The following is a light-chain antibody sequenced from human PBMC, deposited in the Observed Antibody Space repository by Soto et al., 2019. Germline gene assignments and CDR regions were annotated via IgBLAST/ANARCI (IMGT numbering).Light chain of an antibody. J-gene: IGKJ1*01. V-gene: IGKV3-15*01. Sequence: EIVMTQSPATLSVSPGERATLSCRASQSISSYLAWYQQKPGQAPRLLIYGASTRATDIPARFSGSGSGTEFTLTINSLQSEDVAVYYCHQVNDWPRGTFGQGTKVEVK. CDR3: HQVNDWPRGT. CDR2: GAS. CDR1: QSISSY.